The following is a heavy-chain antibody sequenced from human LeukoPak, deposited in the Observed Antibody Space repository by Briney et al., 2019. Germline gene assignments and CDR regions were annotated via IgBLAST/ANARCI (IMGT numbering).Heavy chain of an antibody. CDR1: GFTFSSYW. D-gene: IGHD3-3*01. CDR3: ARVLRFLEWLPIDY. J-gene: IGHJ4*02. Sequence: GGSLRLSCAASGFTFSSYWMSWVRQAPGKGLEWVANIKQDGSEKYYVDSVKGRFTISRDNAKNSLYLQMNSLRAEDTAVYYCARVLRFLEWLPIDYWGQGTLVTVSS. V-gene: IGHV3-7*03. CDR2: IKQDGSEK.